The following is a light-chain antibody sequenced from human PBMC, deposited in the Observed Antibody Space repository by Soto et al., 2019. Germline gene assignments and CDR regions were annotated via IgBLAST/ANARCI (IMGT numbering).Light chain of an antibody. CDR1: QSIRNW. CDR3: QQYGSSPRT. V-gene: IGKV1-5*03. J-gene: IGKJ1*01. Sequence: EIQMTQSPSTLSASVGDRSTITCVASQSIRNWLAWYQQKPGKAPKLLIHQAYTLQSGVTSRFSGSGSGTDFTLTIRRLEPDDFAVYYCQQYGSSPRTVGQGTQVDIK. CDR2: QAY.